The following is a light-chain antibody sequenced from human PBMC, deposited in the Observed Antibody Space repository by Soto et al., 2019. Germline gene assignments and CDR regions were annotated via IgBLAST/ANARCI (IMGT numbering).Light chain of an antibody. CDR1: QNIYSN. Sequence: IVMTQSPATLSVSPGERVTLSCRASQNIYSNIAWYQQRPGQAPRLLIYGASTRATGIPARFSGSGSGTEFTLSIGSLQSEDFAVYYCQQYNDWPPTFGQGTKVDIK. J-gene: IGKJ1*01. CDR3: QQYNDWPPT. V-gene: IGKV3-15*01. CDR2: GAS.